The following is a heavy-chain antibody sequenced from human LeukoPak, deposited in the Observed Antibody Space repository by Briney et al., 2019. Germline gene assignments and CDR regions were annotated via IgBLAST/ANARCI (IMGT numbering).Heavy chain of an antibody. CDR3: ARPYDSSDVDAFDI. CDR1: GYSISSGYY. CDR2: IYHSGST. J-gene: IGHJ3*02. Sequence: KPSETLSLTCAVSGYSISSGYYWGWIRQPPGKGLEWIGSIYHSGSTYYNPSLKSRVTISVDTSKNQFSLKLSSVTAADTAVYYCARPYDSSDVDAFDIWGQGTMVTVSS. V-gene: IGHV4-38-2*01. D-gene: IGHD3-22*01.